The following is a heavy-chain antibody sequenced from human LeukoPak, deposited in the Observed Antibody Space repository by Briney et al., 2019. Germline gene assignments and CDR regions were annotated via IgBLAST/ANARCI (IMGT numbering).Heavy chain of an antibody. Sequence: GGSLRLSCEASGFTFSDHHMDWVRQAPGKGLEWVAVIWYDGSNKYYADSVKGRFTISRDNSKNTLYLRMNSLRAEDTAVYYCARGLFVVVPAAIASDFDYWGQGALVTVSS. CDR3: ARGLFVVVPAAIASDFDY. V-gene: IGHV3-33*08. CDR2: IWYDGSNK. J-gene: IGHJ4*02. CDR1: GFTFSDHH. D-gene: IGHD2-2*01.